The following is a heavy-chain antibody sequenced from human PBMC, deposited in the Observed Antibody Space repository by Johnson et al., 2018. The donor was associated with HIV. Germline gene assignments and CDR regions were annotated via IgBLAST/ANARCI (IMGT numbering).Heavy chain of an antibody. J-gene: IGHJ3*02. CDR1: GFAFDDYG. Sequence: VQLVESGGGVVRPGGSLRLSCAASGFAFDDYGMSWVRQAPGKGLEWVSVIYSGGSTYYADSVKGRFTISRDNAKNTLYLQMNSLRAEDTAVYYCARDGLAANAFDTWGQGAMVTVSS. D-gene: IGHD3/OR15-3a*01. CDR2: IYSGGST. CDR3: ARDGLAANAFDT. V-gene: IGHV3-20*04.